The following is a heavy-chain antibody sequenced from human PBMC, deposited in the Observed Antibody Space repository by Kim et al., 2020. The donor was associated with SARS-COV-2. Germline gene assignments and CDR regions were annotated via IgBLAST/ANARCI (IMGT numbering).Heavy chain of an antibody. V-gene: IGHV4-34*01. J-gene: IGHJ6*02. Sequence: SETLSLTCAVYGGSFSGYYWSWIRQPPGKGLEWIGEINHSGSTNYNPSLKSRVTISVDTSKNQFSLKLSSVTAADTAVYYCARGRSTMIGGLKGYYGMDVWGQGTTVTVSS. CDR2: INHSGST. D-gene: IGHD3-10*01. CDR1: GGSFSGYY. CDR3: ARGRSTMIGGLKGYYGMDV.